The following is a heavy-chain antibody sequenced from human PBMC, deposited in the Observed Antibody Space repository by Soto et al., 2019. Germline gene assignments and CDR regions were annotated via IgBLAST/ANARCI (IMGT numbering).Heavy chain of an antibody. CDR3: ATPKKYCSGGSCYSDGMDV. J-gene: IGHJ6*02. V-gene: IGHV1-69*13. CDR1: GGTFSSYA. CDR2: IIPIFGIA. D-gene: IGHD2-15*01. Sequence: SVKVSCKASGGTFSSYAISWVRQAPGQGLEWMGEIIPIFGIANYAQKFQGRVTITADESTSTAYMELSSLRSEDTAVYYCATPKKYCSGGSCYSDGMDVWGQGTTVTVSS.